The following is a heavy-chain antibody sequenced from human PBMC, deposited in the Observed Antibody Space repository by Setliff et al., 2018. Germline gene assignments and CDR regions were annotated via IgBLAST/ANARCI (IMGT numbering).Heavy chain of an antibody. J-gene: IGHJ6*03. CDR3: AREQWLDPPGYYYMDV. CDR2: IYIGGSA. CDR1: GGSISSYY. Sequence: SETLSLTCTVSGGSISSYYWSWTRQPAGKGLEWIGHIYIGGSANYNPSLKSRVTMSIDTSKNQFSLKLNSVTAADMAVYYCAREQWLDPPGYYYMDVWAKGTTVTV. D-gene: IGHD6-19*01. V-gene: IGHV4-4*07.